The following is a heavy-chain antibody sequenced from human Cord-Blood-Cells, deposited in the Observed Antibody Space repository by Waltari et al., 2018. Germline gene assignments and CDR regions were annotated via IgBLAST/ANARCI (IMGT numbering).Heavy chain of an antibody. CDR2: TYYRSKLYN. CDR3: ARGELGIRYWYFDL. J-gene: IGHJ2*01. CDR1: GDCVSSNSAA. V-gene: IGHV6-1*01. D-gene: IGHD7-27*01. Sequence: QVQLQQSGPGLVTPSQTLSLTCAISGDCVSSNSAAWNWIRQSPSRGLEWLGRTYYRSKLYNDYAVSVKSRITIHPDTSKNQFSLQLNSVTPEDTAVYYCARGELGIRYWYFDLWGRGTLVTVSS.